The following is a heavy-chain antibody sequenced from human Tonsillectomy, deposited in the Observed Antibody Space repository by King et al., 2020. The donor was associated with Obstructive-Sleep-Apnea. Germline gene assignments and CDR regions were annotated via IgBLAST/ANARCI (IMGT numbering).Heavy chain of an antibody. V-gene: IGHV4-30-4*07. D-gene: IGHD3-10*01. CDR3: ARSSYILPIEY. J-gene: IGHJ4*02. CDR2: IYHTGST. CDR1: GGSITSGGYS. Sequence: QLQESGPGLVKPSQTLSLTCAVSGGSITSGGYSWSWIRQPPGRGLEWIGYIYHTGSTHFDPSLRSRLTMSVDTSKNQFSLRLTSVTAADTAVYYGARSSYILPIEYWGQGTLVTVSS.